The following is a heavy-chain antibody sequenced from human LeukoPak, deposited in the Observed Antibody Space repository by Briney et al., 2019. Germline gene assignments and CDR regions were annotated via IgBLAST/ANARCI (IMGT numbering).Heavy chain of an antibody. V-gene: IGHV3-23*01. CDR3: GTEYYDFWSGYSTGGDYFDY. Sequence: SGGSLRLSCAASGFTFSSYAMSWVRQAPGKGLAWVSAISGRGGSTYYADSVKGRFTISRDNSKNTLYLQMNSLRAEDTAVYYCGTEYYDFWSGYSTGGDYFDYWGREPWSPSPQ. CDR1: GFTFSSYA. CDR2: ISGRGGST. D-gene: IGHD3-3*01. J-gene: IGHJ4*02.